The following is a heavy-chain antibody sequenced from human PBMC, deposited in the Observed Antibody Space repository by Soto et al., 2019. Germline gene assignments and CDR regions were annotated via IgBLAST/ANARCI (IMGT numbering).Heavy chain of an antibody. J-gene: IGHJ4*02. CDR2: INPNSGDT. CDR3: ARKITGTAGVFDC. V-gene: IGHV1-2*04. D-gene: IGHD1-20*01. Sequence: ASVKVSCKASGYTFTGHYMHWVRQAPGQGLEWMGGINPNSGDTNYAPKFQGWATMTRDTSISTAYMELSRPKSDDTAVYYCARKITGTAGVFDCWGQGTLVTGSS. CDR1: GYTFTGHY.